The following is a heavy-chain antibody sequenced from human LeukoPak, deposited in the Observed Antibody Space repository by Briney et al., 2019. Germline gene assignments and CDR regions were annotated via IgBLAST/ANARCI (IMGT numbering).Heavy chain of an antibody. CDR1: GFTVSNNF. J-gene: IGHJ6*03. V-gene: IGHV3-66*01. CDR2: IYSGGST. Sequence: GGSLRLSCAASGFTVSNNFMSWVRQAPGKGLEWISVIYSGGSTYYADSVKGRFTISRDNSKNILYLQMNSLRAEDTAMYYCAKGWGQLVPYYYYMDVWGKGTTVTVSS. CDR3: AKGWGQLVPYYYYMDV. D-gene: IGHD6-6*01.